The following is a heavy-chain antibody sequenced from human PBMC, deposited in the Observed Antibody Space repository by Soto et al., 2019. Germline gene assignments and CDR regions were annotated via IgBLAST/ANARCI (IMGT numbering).Heavy chain of an antibody. CDR1: GFTFSDHY. CDR3: ARVREPDSTSRFRYFDY. J-gene: IGHJ4*02. D-gene: IGHD6-6*01. Sequence: PGGSLRLSCAVSGFTFSDHYMDWVRQAPGKGLEWVGRTRKKANSYTTEYAASVKGRFTISRDDSKNSLYLQMNSLKTEDTAVYYCARVREPDSTSRFRYFDYWGQGTLVTVSS. V-gene: IGHV3-72*01. CDR2: TRKKANSYTT.